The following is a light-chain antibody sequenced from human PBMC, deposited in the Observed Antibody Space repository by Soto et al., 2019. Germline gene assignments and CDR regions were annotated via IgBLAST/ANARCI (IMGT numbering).Light chain of an antibody. CDR1: QSVSSN. CDR3: QQYNNWWT. CDR2: GAS. Sequence: RGMTQSPATLSVSPGERATLSCRASQSVSSNLAWYQQKPGQAPRLLIYGASTRATGIPARFSGSGSGTEFTLTISSLQSEDFAVYYCQQYNNWWTFGQGPRWIS. V-gene: IGKV3-15*01. J-gene: IGKJ1*01.